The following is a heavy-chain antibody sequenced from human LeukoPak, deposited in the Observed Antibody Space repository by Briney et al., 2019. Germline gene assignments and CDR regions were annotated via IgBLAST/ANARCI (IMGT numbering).Heavy chain of an antibody. D-gene: IGHD3-3*01. CDR3: ARDGPHYDFWSGPAY. V-gene: IGHV3-7*05. J-gene: IGHJ4*02. CDR1: GFTFSSHW. Sequence: GGSLRLSCEASGFTFSSHWMSWVRQAPGKGLEWVANINEDGSEKYYVESVKGRFTISRDNAKNSLYLQMDSLRAEDTAVYYCARDGPHYDFWSGPAYWGQGTLVTVSP. CDR2: INEDGSEK.